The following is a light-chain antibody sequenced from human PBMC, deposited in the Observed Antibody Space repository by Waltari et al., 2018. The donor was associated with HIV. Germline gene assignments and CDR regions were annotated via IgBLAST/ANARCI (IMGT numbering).Light chain of an antibody. CDR3: QQSYSTSVT. Sequence: DIQMTQSPSSLSASAGDRVTITCRASQSISTHLNWYQQIPGKAPNLLIYAASSLQSGVPSRFSGSGSGTDFTLTISSLQPEDFAAYYCQQSYSTSVTFGQGTKVDI. CDR1: QSISTH. V-gene: IGKV1-39*01. J-gene: IGKJ1*01. CDR2: AAS.